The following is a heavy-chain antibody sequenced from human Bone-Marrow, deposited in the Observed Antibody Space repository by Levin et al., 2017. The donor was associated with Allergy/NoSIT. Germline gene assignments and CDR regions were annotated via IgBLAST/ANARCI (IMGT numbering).Heavy chain of an antibody. CDR1: GYNFASFW. V-gene: IGHV5-51*01. CDR2: VYPDDSDT. D-gene: IGHD3-10*02. J-gene: IGHJ6*02. Sequence: GESLKISCRTSGYNFASFWIGWVRQLPGKGLEWIGIVYPDDSDTRYSPSFEGQVTISADKSISAAYLQWSSLRVSDSAMYYCARRRDVHPVTGVGFYAMDVWGQGTTVSVTS. CDR3: ARRRDVHPVTGVGFYAMDV.